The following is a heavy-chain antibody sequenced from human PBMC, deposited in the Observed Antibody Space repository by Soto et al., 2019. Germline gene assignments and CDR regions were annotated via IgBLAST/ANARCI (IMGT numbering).Heavy chain of an antibody. J-gene: IGHJ4*02. CDR3: ARDDSGFSGSHCIDYFNY. CDR2: INAGNGDT. Sequence: ASVKVSCKASGYIFSYYAIHWVRQAPGQRLEWMGWINAGNGDTKYSQKFQGRVTITRDTSAGTVYMQLSSLTSEDTAVYYCARDDSGFSGSHCIDYFNYWGQGALVTVSS. V-gene: IGHV1-3*01. D-gene: IGHD1-26*01. CDR1: GYIFSYYA.